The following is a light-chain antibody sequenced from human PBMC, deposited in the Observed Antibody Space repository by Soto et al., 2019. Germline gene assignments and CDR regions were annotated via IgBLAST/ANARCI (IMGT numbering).Light chain of an antibody. CDR1: QSVSSSY. CDR2: GAS. J-gene: IGKJ3*01. V-gene: IGKV3-20*01. CDR3: QQYGSSLPFT. Sequence: EIVLTQSPVTLSLSPGERATLSCRASQSVSSSYLAWYQQKPGQAPRLRIYGASSRATGIPDRFSGSGSGTDYTLTISRLEPEEFAVYYCQQYGSSLPFTFGPGTKVDIK.